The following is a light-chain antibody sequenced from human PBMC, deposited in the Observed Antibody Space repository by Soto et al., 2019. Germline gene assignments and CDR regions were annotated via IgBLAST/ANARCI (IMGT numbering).Light chain of an antibody. CDR3: CSYADSSTFV. J-gene: IGLJ2*01. CDR2: DVS. CDR1: SSDVGSYNL. V-gene: IGLV2-23*02. Sequence: QSALTQPASVSGSPGQSITISCTGTSSDVGSYNLVSWYQQHPGRATKLMIYDVSKRPSGVSNRFSGSKSGNTASLTISGLQAEDGAYYYCCSYADSSTFVFGGGTKLTVL.